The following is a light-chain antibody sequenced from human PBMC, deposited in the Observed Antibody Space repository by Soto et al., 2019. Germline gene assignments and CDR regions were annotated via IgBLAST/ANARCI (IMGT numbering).Light chain of an antibody. V-gene: IGLV3-21*02. CDR2: DDT. J-gene: IGLJ2*01. CDR3: QVWDTSSAVV. CDR1: NIGTKG. Sequence: SYELTQPPSVSVAPGQTANITCGGNNIGTKGVHWYQQKSGQAPVVVVYDDTDRPSGIPERFSGSNSGNTATLSISRVEAGDEADYYCQVWDTSSAVVFGGGTKLTVL.